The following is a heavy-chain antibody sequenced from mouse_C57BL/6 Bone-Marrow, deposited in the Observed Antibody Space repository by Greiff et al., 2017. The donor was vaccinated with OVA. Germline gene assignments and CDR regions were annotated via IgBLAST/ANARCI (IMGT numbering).Heavy chain of an antibody. V-gene: IGHV1-26*01. CDR2: INPNNGGT. D-gene: IGHD4-1*01. J-gene: IGHJ3*01. CDR3: AELGLWFAY. CDR1: GYTFTDYY. Sequence: VQLQQSGPELVKPGASVKISCKASGYTFTDYYMNWVTQSHGKSLEWIGDINPNNGGTSYNQKFKGKATLTVDKSSSTAYMELRSLTSEDSAVYYCAELGLWFAYWGQGTLVTVAA.